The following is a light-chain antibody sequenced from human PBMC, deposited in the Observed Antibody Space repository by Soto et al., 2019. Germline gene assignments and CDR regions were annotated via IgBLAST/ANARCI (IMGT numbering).Light chain of an antibody. V-gene: IGKV3-11*01. J-gene: IGKJ1*01. CDR3: QQYGSSGT. CDR1: QSVSNY. CDR2: DAF. Sequence: EIVLTQSPATLSLSPGERATLSCRASQSVSNYLAWYQHKPGQAPRLLIYDAFNRATGIPARFSGSGSGTDFTLTISSLEPEDFAVYYCQQYGSSGTFGQGTKVDIK.